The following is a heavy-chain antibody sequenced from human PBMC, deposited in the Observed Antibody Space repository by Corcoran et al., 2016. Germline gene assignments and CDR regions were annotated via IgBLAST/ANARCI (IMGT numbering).Heavy chain of an antibody. D-gene: IGHD3-10*01. CDR3: ARDSWASGSYDY. V-gene: IGHV3-7*03. CDR1: EFTLGDYW. Sequence: EVQLVESGGGLVQPGGSLRLSCAASEFTLGDYWMGWVRQAPGKGLEWVANIKQDGSAKNYVESVKGRFTIARDNAKNSLYLQMNSLRAEDTAVYYCARDSWASGSYDYWGQGTLVTVSS. J-gene: IGHJ4*02. CDR2: IKQDGSAK.